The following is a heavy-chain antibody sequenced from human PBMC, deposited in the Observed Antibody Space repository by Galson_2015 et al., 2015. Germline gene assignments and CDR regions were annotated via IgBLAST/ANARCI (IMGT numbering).Heavy chain of an antibody. D-gene: IGHD2-2*02. J-gene: IGHJ4*02. Sequence: SLRLSCAASGFTFRSYAMSWVRQAPGKGLEWVSTISGNGATTYYADSVKGRFTISRDNSKNTLYLQMNSLRAEDTAIYYCAKQDGYEADYTALNSWGQGTLLTVSS. CDR2: ISGNGATT. CDR3: AKQDGYEADYTALNS. CDR1: GFTFRSYA. V-gene: IGHV3-23*01.